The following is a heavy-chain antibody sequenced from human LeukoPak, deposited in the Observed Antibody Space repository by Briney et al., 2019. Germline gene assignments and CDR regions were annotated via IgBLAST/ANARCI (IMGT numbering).Heavy chain of an antibody. D-gene: IGHD3-3*01. J-gene: IGHJ6*02. Sequence: ASVKVSCKASGYTFTSYDINWVRQATGQGLEWMGWMNPNSGNTGYAQKFQGRVTMTRNTSISTAYMELSSLRSEDTAVYYCARAGLFGVVIIYNYYGMDVWGQGTTVTVSS. CDR1: GYTFTSYD. CDR3: ARAGLFGVVIIYNYYGMDV. V-gene: IGHV1-8*01. CDR2: MNPNSGNT.